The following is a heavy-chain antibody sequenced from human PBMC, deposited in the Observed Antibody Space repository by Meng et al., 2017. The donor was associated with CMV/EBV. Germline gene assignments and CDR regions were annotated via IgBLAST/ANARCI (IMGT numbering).Heavy chain of an antibody. Sequence: VQLQRLGAGLLKPSDTLALTCAFYGGSFSGYYWSWSRQPPGKGLEWIGEINHSGSTNYNPSRKSRVTIAVDTSKNQFSLKLSSGTAADTAVYYCARGGNWFDPWGQGTLVTVSS. V-gene: IGHV4-34*01. CDR2: INHSGST. J-gene: IGHJ5*02. CDR3: ARGGNWFDP. CDR1: GGSFSGYY.